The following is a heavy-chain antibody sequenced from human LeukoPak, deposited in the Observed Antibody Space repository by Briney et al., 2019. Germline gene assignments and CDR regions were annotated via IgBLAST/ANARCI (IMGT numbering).Heavy chain of an antibody. V-gene: IGHV1-69*04. J-gene: IGHJ4*02. CDR1: GGTFSSYA. Sequence: ASVKVSCKASGGTFSSYAISWVRQAPGQGLEWMGRIIPILGIANYAQKFQGRVTITADKSTSTAYMELSSLRSEDTAVYYCARDHHYGGNSVDWGQGTLVTVSS. D-gene: IGHD4-23*01. CDR3: ARDHHYGGNSVD. CDR2: IIPILGIA.